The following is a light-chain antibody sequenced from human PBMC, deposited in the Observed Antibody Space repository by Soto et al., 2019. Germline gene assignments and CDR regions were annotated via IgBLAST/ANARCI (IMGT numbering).Light chain of an antibody. CDR1: QSISGW. CDR2: DAS. CDR3: LQYNGYPYT. V-gene: IGKV1-5*01. Sequence: DIQMTQSPSTLSAFVGDRVTITCRASQSISGWLAWYQQKPGKAPKFLIYDASSLEGGVPSRFSGSVSGTEFTLTISSLQPYDFATYYCLQYNGYPYTFGGGTKLEIK. J-gene: IGKJ2*01.